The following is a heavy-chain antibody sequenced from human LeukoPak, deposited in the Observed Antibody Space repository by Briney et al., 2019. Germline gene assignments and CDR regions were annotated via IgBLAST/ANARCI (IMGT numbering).Heavy chain of an antibody. CDR3: YRAQQTDIVVVPATMGFDF. D-gene: IGHD2-2*01. J-gene: IGHJ4*01. V-gene: IGHV1-46*03. CDR2: INPGSGST. Sequence: ASVTVSCTASGFTFTSYYMHWVRQAPGQGLEGMGIINPGSGSTSYTQKFQGRVTMTTDTSTTTLYMDPSSLKSEGTAVYYCYRAQQTDIVVVPATMGFDFWGQGTLVTVSS. CDR1: GFTFTSYY.